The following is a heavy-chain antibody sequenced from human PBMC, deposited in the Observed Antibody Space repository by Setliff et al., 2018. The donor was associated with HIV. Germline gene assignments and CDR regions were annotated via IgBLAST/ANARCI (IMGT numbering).Heavy chain of an antibody. V-gene: IGHV3-20*04. Sequence: SLKISCSASGFPFDDYGMSWVRQAPGKGLEWVSGVNWHGSSTGYADSVKGRFVISRDNARNSLYLQMNSLRAEDTALYYCARENNRGWHWLDPFDYWGQGTLVTVSS. CDR1: GFPFDDYG. CDR2: VNWHGSST. CDR3: ARENNRGWHWLDPFDY. J-gene: IGHJ4*02. D-gene: IGHD6-19*01.